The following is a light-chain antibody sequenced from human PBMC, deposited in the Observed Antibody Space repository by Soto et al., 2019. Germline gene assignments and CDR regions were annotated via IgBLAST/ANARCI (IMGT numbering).Light chain of an antibody. J-gene: IGKJ1*01. CDR3: QQYVSLGT. CDR2: GTS. V-gene: IGKV3-20*01. CDR1: QSVSNTY. Sequence: ENVLTESPGTLSLSPGERATLSCLASQSVSNTYLAWYQKKPSQAPSLIIYGTSNRATGIPDRFSGSGSGTDFTLTISRLEPEDFAVYYCQQYVSLGTFGQGTKVDI.